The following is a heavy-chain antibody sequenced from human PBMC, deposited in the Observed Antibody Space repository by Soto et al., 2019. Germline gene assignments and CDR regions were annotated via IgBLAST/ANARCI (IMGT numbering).Heavy chain of an antibody. CDR3: TVVKRWDQYSTSGYWFDP. V-gene: IGHV3-23*01. CDR1: GFTFSTYG. D-gene: IGHD1-26*01. CDR2: ISGSGGST. Sequence: GGSLRLSCAASGFTFSTYGMSWVRQAPGKGPEWVSAISGSGGSTYYADSVKGRFTISRDNSQNTLYLQMNSLKTEDTAVYYCTVVKRWDQYSTSGYWFDPWGPGTLVTVSS. J-gene: IGHJ5*02.